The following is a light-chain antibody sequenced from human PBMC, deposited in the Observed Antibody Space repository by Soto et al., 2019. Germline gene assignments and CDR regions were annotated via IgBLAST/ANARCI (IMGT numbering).Light chain of an antibody. V-gene: IGKV3-11*01. CDR3: QQHRSPADS. CDR1: ESVSTS. Sequence: ETVLTQSPATLPLSPGERATLSCRASESVSTSLTWFQHKPGQSPRLLIYSASKRATGVPARFSGSGSGTDFPLPIRRLEPENFAGYYRQQHRSPADSFGGGTKVDIK. J-gene: IGKJ4*01. CDR2: SAS.